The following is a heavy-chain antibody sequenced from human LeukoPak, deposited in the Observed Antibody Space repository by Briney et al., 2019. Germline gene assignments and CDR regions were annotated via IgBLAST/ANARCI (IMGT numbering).Heavy chain of an antibody. V-gene: IGHV4-4*02. CDR2: IYHSGST. J-gene: IGHJ4*02. CDR3: ARASGGNSNY. Sequence: KASETLSLTCAVSGGSISSSNWWSWVRQPPGKGLEWIGEIYHSGSTNYNPSLKSRVTISVDTSKNQFSLKLSSVTAADTAVYYCARASGGNSNYWGQGTLVTVSS. D-gene: IGHD4-23*01. CDR1: GGSISSSNW.